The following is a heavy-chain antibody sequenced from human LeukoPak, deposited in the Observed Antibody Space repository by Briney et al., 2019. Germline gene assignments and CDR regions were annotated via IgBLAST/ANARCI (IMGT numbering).Heavy chain of an antibody. J-gene: IGHJ6*02. D-gene: IGHD3-10*01. V-gene: IGHV3-74*01. CDR3: ARALDSEWFGELSVDV. Sequence: GGSLRLSCAASGFTFSSYWMHWVRQAPGKGLVWVSRINSDGSSTSYADSVKGRFTISRDNAKNTLYLQMNSLRAEDTAVYYCARALDSEWFGELSVDVWGQGTTVTVSS. CDR1: GFTFSSYW. CDR2: INSDGSST.